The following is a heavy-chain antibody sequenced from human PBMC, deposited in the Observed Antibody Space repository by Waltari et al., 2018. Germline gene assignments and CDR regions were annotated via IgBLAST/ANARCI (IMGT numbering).Heavy chain of an antibody. J-gene: IGHJ6*02. D-gene: IGHD6-6*01. CDR2: INSEGSTI. CDR3: ARVRLAHYDYFGFDV. V-gene: IGHV3-74*01. Sequence: EVQLVESGGGLVQPGGSLRLSCEVSGFTFVTYWMHWVRQVPGKGLVWGARINSEGSTINYADSVKGRFTISRDNAKNTVYLQMNSLRVEDTAVYFCARVRLAHYDYFGFDVWGQGTTVTVSS. CDR1: GFTFVTYW.